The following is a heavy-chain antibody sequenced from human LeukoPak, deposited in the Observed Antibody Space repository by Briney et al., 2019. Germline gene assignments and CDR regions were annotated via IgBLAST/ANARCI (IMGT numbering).Heavy chain of an antibody. D-gene: IGHD5-24*01. CDR3: ARPSGDGYNLYFDY. CDR1: GYTFTSYG. J-gene: IGHJ4*02. Sequence: GASVKVSCKASGYTFTSYGLSWVRQAPGQGLEWMGIINPSAGSTSYAQKFQGRVTMTRDMSTSTVYMELSSLRSEDTAVYYCARPSGDGYNLYFDYWGQGTLVTVSS. CDR2: INPSAGST. V-gene: IGHV1-46*01.